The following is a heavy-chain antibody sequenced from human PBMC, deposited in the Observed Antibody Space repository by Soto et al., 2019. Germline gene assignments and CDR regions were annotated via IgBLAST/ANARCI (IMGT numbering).Heavy chain of an antibody. Sequence: GGSLRLSCAASGFSFGQFVMTWVRQAPGKGLEWVSTITGSSGSTTYTESVKGRFTISRDNSKNSLYLQMNNLRADDTAIYYCAKADTGWFAPWGRGTLVTVSS. CDR3: AKADTGWFAP. CDR2: ITGSSGST. J-gene: IGHJ5*02. CDR1: GFSFGQFV. D-gene: IGHD3-10*01. V-gene: IGHV3-23*01.